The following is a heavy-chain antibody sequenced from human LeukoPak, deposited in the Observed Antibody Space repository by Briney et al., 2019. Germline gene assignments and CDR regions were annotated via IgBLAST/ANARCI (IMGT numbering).Heavy chain of an antibody. CDR3: AKGRWEVPDY. D-gene: IGHD1-26*01. Sequence: SETLSLTCTVSGASISSYYWSWIRQPPGKGLEWIGEINHSGSTNYNPSLTSRATISVDASKNQFYLRMTSVIAADTAIYYCAKGRWEVPDYWGQGTLVFVSS. V-gene: IGHV4-34*01. CDR2: INHSGST. J-gene: IGHJ4*02. CDR1: GASISSYY.